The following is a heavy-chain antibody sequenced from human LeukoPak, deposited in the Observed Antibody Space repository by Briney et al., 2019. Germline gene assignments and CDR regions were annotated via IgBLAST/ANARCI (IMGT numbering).Heavy chain of an antibody. D-gene: IGHD3-22*01. CDR1: GYTFTSYG. J-gene: IGHJ4*02. Sequence: GASVKVSCKASGYTFTSYGISWVRQAPGQALEWMGWMSAYNGNTNYAQKLQGRVTMTTDTSTSTAYMELRSLRSDDTAVYYCARTAVYYDSSGYYYYFDYWGQGTLVTVSS. CDR2: MSAYNGNT. CDR3: ARTAVYYDSSGYYYYFDY. V-gene: IGHV1-18*01.